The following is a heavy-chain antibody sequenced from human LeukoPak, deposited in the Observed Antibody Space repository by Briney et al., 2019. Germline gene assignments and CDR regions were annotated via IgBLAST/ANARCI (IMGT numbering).Heavy chain of an antibody. CDR3: ARANALYCSSTSCLFDY. CDR1: GYTFTDYY. D-gene: IGHD2-2*01. CDR2: INPNSGGT. Sequence: ASVKVSCKASGYTFTDYYIHWVRQAPGQGLEWMAWINPNSGGTYYAQNFDDRITLTRDTSISTAYMELSRLRSDDTAIYYCARANALYCSSTSCLFDYWGQGTLVTVSS. V-gene: IGHV1-2*02. J-gene: IGHJ4*02.